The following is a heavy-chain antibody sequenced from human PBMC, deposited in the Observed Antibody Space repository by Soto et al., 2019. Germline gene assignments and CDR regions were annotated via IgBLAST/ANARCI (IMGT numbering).Heavy chain of an antibody. J-gene: IGHJ6*02. CDR1: GGSISSYY. D-gene: IGHD4-17*01. CDR3: ARAAVTHERYHYGMDV. Sequence: SETLSLTCTVSGGSISSYYWSWIRQSPGKGLEWIGCIYYSGNTNYNPSLKGRVTISVNTSKNQFSLRLTSVTAADTAVYYCARAAVTHERYHYGMDVWGQGTTVTVS. V-gene: IGHV4-59*01. CDR2: IYYSGNT.